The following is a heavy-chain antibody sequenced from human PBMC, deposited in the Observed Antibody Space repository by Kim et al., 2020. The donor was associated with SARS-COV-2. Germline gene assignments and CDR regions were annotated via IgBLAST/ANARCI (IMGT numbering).Heavy chain of an antibody. J-gene: IGHJ6*02. CDR3: ARMIGDYDYYYYGMDV. V-gene: IGHV4-39*07. D-gene: IGHD4-17*01. Sequence: SLKSRVTISVDTSKNQFSLKLSSVTAADTAVYYCARMIGDYDYYYYGMDVWGQGTTVTVSS.